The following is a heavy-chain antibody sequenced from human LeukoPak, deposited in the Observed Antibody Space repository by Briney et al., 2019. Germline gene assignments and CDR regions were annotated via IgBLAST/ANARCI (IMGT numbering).Heavy chain of an antibody. D-gene: IGHD5-24*01. CDR2: IYYSGST. V-gene: IGHV4-59*01. CDR3: AGRLWRRDGYNLSAFDI. J-gene: IGHJ3*02. CDR1: GGSISSYY. Sequence: SETLSLTCTVSGGSISSYYWNWIRQPPGKGLDWIGYIYYSGSTNYNPSLKSRVTISVDTSKNQFSLKLSSVTAADTAVYYCAGRLWRRDGYNLSAFDIWGRGTMVTVSS.